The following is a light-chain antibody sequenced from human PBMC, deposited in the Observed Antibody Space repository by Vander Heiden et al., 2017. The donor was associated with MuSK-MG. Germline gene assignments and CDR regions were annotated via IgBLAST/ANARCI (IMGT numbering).Light chain of an antibody. Sequence: EIVMTQSPATLSVSPGERATLSCRASQTISTHLVWYQQKPGQAPRLLIYDASTRATGIPARFSGRGSGTEFTLSISSLQSEDFAVYYCQQYNTWLDTFGQGTRLEIK. CDR2: DAS. CDR1: QTISTH. J-gene: IGKJ5*01. CDR3: QQYNTWLDT. V-gene: IGKV3-15*01.